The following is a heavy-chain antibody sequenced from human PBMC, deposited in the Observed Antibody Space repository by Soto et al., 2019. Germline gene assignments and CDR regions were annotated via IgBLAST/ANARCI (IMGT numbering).Heavy chain of an antibody. V-gene: IGHV3-74*01. CDR1: GFTFSTYW. Sequence: EVQLVESGGGLVQPGGSLRLSCAASGFTFSTYWMHWVRQPPGKGLVWVSRINNDGSNTAYADSVKGRFTISRDNAQSTLYRQMDSVRAEDTAVYYCARDPRIGTTDYGLDVWGQGTTVSVSS. J-gene: IGHJ6*02. D-gene: IGHD1-7*01. CDR2: INNDGSNT. CDR3: ARDPRIGTTDYGLDV.